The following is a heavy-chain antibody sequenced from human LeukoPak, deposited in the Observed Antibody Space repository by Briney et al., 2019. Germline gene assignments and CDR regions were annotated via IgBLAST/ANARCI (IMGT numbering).Heavy chain of an antibody. Sequence: GESLKISCKGSGYSFTSFRIGWVRQMPGKGLEWMGIIYPGDSDTRYSPSFQGQVTISADKSISTAYLQWSSLKASDTAMYYCARQGVGIAAAGRYFDYWGQGTLVTVSS. CDR3: ARQGVGIAAAGRYFDY. D-gene: IGHD6-13*01. CDR1: GYSFTSFR. J-gene: IGHJ4*02. CDR2: IYPGDSDT. V-gene: IGHV5-51*01.